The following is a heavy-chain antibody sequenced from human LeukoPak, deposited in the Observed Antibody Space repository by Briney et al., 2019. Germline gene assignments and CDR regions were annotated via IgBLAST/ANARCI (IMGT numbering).Heavy chain of an antibody. CDR2: INSDGSST. J-gene: IGHJ6*02. CDR1: GFTFSSYW. CDR3: ARVKVSFGYYYYGMDV. V-gene: IGHV3-74*01. Sequence: GGSLRLSCAASGFTFSSYWMYWVRQAPGKGLVWVSRINSDGSSTSYADSVEGRFTISRDNAKNTLYLQMNSLRAEDTAVYYCARVKVSFGYYYYGMDVWGQGTTVTVSS. D-gene: IGHD1-26*01.